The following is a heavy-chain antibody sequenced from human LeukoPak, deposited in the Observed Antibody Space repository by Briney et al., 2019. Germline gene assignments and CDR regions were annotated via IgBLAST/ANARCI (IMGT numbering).Heavy chain of an antibody. CDR2: MNPNSGNT. CDR1: GYTFTSYD. Sequence: ASVKVSCKASGYTFTSYDINWVRQATGQGLEWMGWMNPNSGNTGYAQKFQGRVTMTRNTSISTAYMELSSLRSEDTAVYYCARGPGAAPCPSWYYFDYWGQGTLVTVSS. D-gene: IGHD6-13*01. CDR3: ARGPGAAPCPSWYYFDY. V-gene: IGHV1-8*01. J-gene: IGHJ4*02.